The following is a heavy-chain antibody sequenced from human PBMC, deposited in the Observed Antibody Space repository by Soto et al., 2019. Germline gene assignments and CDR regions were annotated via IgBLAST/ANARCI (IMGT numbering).Heavy chain of an antibody. CDR3: ARWSDNKVVDP. Sequence: VQLVESGGGVVQPGRSLRLSCEASGFTFRNHGMHWVRQVPGKGLEWLAVIWYDGSDKYYADSVKGRFTISRDNSKNTLYLQMNSLTFGDTAVYYCARWSDNKVVDPWGQGTVVTVS. CDR1: GFTFRNHG. J-gene: IGHJ5*02. CDR2: IWYDGSDK. V-gene: IGHV3-33*01. D-gene: IGHD1-1*01.